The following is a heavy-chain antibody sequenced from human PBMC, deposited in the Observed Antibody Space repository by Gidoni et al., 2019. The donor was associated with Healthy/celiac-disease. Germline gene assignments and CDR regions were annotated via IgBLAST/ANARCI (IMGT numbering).Heavy chain of an antibody. CDR1: GFPFSSYS. CDR2: ISSSSSTI. CDR3: ASPYGDYVYGMDV. V-gene: IGHV3-48*02. D-gene: IGHD4-17*01. Sequence: EVHLVDSGGGLVPPGGSMRLSWSASGFPFSSYSMHWVRQVPGKGLEWVSYISSSSSTIYYADSVKCRFTSSRDNAKNSLYLQMNSLRDEDTAVYYCASPYGDYVYGMDVWGQGTTVTVSS. J-gene: IGHJ6*02.